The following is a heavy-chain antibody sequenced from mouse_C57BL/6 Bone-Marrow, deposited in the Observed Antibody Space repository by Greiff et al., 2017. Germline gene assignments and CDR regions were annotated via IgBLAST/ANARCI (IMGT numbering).Heavy chain of an antibody. CDR3: ARRDYYGSSPAWFAY. V-gene: IGHV5-6*02. D-gene: IGHD1-1*01. CDR1: GFTFSSYG. CDR2: ISSGGSYT. J-gene: IGHJ3*01. Sequence: EVMLVESGGDLVKPGGSLKLSCAASGFTFSSYGMSWVRQTPDKRLEWVATISSGGSYTYYPDSVKGRFTISRDNAENTLYLQMSSLKSEDTAMYYCARRDYYGSSPAWFAYWGQGTLVTVSA.